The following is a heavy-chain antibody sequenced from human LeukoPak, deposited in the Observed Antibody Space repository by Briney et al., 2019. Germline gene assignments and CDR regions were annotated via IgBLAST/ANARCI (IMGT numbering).Heavy chain of an antibody. CDR3: VRNLDFWGDSEDY. Sequence: GGSLRLSCAASGFTFSSYWMHWVRQAPGKGLVWVSRINSDGSTTTYADSVKGRFTISRDNAKNTLYLQMNSLRAEDTAVYYCVRNLDFWGDSEDYWGQGTWSPSPQ. V-gene: IGHV3-74*01. D-gene: IGHD3-3*01. CDR1: GFTFSSYW. CDR2: INSDGSTT. J-gene: IGHJ4*02.